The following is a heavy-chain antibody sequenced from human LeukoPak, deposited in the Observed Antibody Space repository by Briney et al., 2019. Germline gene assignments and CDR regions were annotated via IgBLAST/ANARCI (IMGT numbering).Heavy chain of an antibody. J-gene: IGHJ4*02. V-gene: IGHV3-49*03. Sequence: GGSLRLSCTASGFTFGDYAMSWFRQAPGKGLEWVGFIRSKACGGTTEYAASVKGRFTISRDDSKSIAYLQMNSLKTEDTAVYYCTRGRLTGYYPLFGYWGQGTLVTVSS. D-gene: IGHD3-9*01. CDR1: GFTFGDYA. CDR3: TRGRLTGYYPLFGY. CDR2: IRSKACGGTT.